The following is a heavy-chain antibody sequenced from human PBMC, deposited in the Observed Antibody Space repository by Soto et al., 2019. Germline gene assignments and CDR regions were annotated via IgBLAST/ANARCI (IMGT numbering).Heavy chain of an antibody. Sequence: ASVKVSCKTSGYTFTSYAMHWVRQAPGQGLEWMGWINGGNGDTKYSQKFRGRVTITRDTSATTAYMGLSSLRSEDTAVYYCARDNKPRRLYFHYYGVDVWGLGTTVTVSS. CDR1: GYTFTSYA. J-gene: IGHJ6*02. CDR2: INGGNGDT. CDR3: ARDNKPRRLYFHYYGVDV. V-gene: IGHV1-3*01. D-gene: IGHD3-16*01.